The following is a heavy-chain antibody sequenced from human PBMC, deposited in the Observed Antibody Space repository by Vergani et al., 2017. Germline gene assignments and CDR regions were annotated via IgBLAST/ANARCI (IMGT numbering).Heavy chain of an antibody. CDR1: GFDFSKYW. V-gene: IGHV3-7*01. D-gene: IGHD1-1*01. J-gene: IGHJ6*02. CDR2: IKQNGNEK. CDR3: AKNPGISTTRHYYAMDV. Sequence: EVQLLDSGGGLVQPGGSLRLSCAASGFDFSKYWMNWVRQAPGKGLEWVANIKQNGNEKNYVDSVKGRFTISRDDAKNSLGLQMNNLRAEDTAVYYCAKNPGISTTRHYYAMDVWGQGTTVTVSS.